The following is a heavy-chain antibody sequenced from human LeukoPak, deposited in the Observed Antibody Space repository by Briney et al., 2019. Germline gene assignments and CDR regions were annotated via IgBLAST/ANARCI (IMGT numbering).Heavy chain of an antibody. V-gene: IGHV3-66*01. J-gene: IGHJ6*02. D-gene: IGHD3-9*01. CDR2: IYSGGST. CDR1: GFTFSSYA. Sequence: GGSLRLSCAASGFTFSSYAMSWVRQAPGKGLEWVSVIYSGGSTYYADSVKGRFTISRDNSKNTLYLQMNSLRAEDTAVYYCARIDYDILTGYYYYYGMDVWGQGTTVTVSS. CDR3: ARIDYDILTGYYYYYGMDV.